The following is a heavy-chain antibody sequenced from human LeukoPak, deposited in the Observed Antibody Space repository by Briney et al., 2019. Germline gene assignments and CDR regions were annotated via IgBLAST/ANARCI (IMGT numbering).Heavy chain of an antibody. Sequence: SETLSLTCTVSGGSISSGGYYWSWIRQHPGKGLEWIGYIYYSGSTNYNPSLKSRVTISVDTSKNQFSLKLSSVTAADTAVYYCARGRIRVPVFDYWGQGTLVTVSS. J-gene: IGHJ4*02. CDR1: GGSISSGGYY. CDR2: IYYSGST. CDR3: ARGRIRVPVFDY. D-gene: IGHD3-10*01. V-gene: IGHV4-61*08.